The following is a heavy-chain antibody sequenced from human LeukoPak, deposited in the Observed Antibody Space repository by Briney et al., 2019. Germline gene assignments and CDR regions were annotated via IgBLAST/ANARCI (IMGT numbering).Heavy chain of an antibody. CDR2: IYYSGST. CDR3: ARVDIVGATMWFDP. J-gene: IGHJ5*02. Sequence: PSQTLSLTCTVSGGSISSGGYYWSWIRQHPGKGLEWIGYIYYSGSTYYNPSLKSRVTISVDTSKNQFSLKLSSVTAADTAVYYCARVDIVGATMWFDPWGQGTLVTVSS. CDR1: GGSISSGGYY. D-gene: IGHD1-26*01. V-gene: IGHV4-31*03.